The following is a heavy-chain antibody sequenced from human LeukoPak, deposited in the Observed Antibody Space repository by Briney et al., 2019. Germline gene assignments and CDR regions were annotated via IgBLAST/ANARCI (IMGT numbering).Heavy chain of an antibody. Sequence: ASVKVSCKASGYTFTSYGISCVRPAPGQGLEWMGWISAYNGNTKYAQKLQGRVTMTTDTSTSTAYMELRSLRSDDTAVNYCARVRQSTWPHYYDYGMDVWGQGTTVTVSS. CDR2: ISAYNGNT. CDR1: GYTFTSYG. CDR3: ARVRQSTWPHYYDYGMDV. V-gene: IGHV1-18*01. J-gene: IGHJ6*02.